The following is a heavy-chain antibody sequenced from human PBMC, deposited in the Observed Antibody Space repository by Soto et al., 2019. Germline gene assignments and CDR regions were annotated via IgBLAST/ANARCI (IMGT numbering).Heavy chain of an antibody. CDR2: INPNSGGT. V-gene: IGHV1-2*02. Sequence: SSVKFSCKASGYTFTGYYMHWVRQAPGQGLEWMGWINPNSGGTNYAQKFQGRVTMTRDTYISTAYMELSRLRSDDTAVYYCARGGSGYSGYSSLWGQGTLVTVSS. J-gene: IGHJ4*02. D-gene: IGHD5-12*01. CDR1: GYTFTGYY. CDR3: ARGGSGYSGYSSL.